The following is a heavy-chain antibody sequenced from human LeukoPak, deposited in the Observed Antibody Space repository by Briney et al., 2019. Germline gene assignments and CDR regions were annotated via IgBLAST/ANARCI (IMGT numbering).Heavy chain of an antibody. D-gene: IGHD3-3*01. Sequence: PGGSLRLSCAASGFTFSSYAMHWVRQAPGKGLEWVAVISYDGSNKYYADSVKGRFTISRDNSKNTLYLQMNSLRAEDTAVYYCASDYDFWSGYFSDYWGQGTLVTVSS. J-gene: IGHJ4*02. CDR2: ISYDGSNK. CDR1: GFTFSSYA. V-gene: IGHV3-30-3*01. CDR3: ASDYDFWSGYFSDY.